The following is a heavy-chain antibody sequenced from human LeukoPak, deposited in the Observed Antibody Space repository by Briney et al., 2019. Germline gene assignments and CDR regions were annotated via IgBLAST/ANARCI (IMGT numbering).Heavy chain of an antibody. CDR3: ARVDYPLYYFDY. Sequence: ASVKVSCKVSGYTLTELPMHWVRQAPGKGLEWMGGFDPEDGETIYAQKFQGRVTMTEDTSTDTVYMELSSLRSDDTAVYYCARVDYPLYYFDYWGQGTLVTVSS. CDR1: GYTLTELP. J-gene: IGHJ4*02. D-gene: IGHD3-16*01. V-gene: IGHV1-24*01. CDR2: FDPEDGET.